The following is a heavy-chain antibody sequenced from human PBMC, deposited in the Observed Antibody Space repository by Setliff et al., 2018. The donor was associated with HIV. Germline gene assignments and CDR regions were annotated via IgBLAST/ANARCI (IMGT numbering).Heavy chain of an antibody. J-gene: IGHJ6*02. CDR3: ARDLGPKRLYGMDV. CDR2: ISSSSSTI. Sequence: GGSLRLSCAASGFTFSSYSMNWVRQAPGKGLEWVSYISSSSSTIYYADSVKGRFTISRDNAKNSLYLQMNSLRAEDTAVYYCARDLGPKRLYGMDVWGQGTTVTVSS. D-gene: IGHD7-27*01. V-gene: IGHV3-48*01. CDR1: GFTFSSYS.